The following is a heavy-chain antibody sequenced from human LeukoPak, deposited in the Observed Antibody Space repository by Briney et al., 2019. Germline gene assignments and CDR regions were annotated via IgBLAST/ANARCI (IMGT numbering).Heavy chain of an antibody. CDR3: ARDRRGYYDSSGYFDY. Sequence: SETLSLTCTVSGDSVSSDSYYWSWIRQPPGKGLEWNAYIDYSGSTKYNPSLKSRVTITLDTSKNQFSLKLSSVTAADTAVYYCARDRRGYYDSSGYFDYWGQGTLVTVSS. J-gene: IGHJ4*02. V-gene: IGHV4-61*01. CDR1: GDSVSSDSYY. CDR2: IDYSGST. D-gene: IGHD3-22*01.